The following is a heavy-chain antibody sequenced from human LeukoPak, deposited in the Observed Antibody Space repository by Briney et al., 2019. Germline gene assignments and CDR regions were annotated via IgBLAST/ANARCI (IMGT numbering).Heavy chain of an antibody. V-gene: IGHV1-3*03. J-gene: IGHJ4*02. Sequence: ASVKVSCKASGYTFTSYAMHWVRQAPGQRLEWMGWINAGNGNTKYSQEFQGRVTITRDTSASTAYMELSSLRSEDMAVYYCARGGRGIVVVSTVPFDYWGQGTLVTVSS. CDR2: INAGNGNT. CDR1: GYTFTSYA. CDR3: ARGGRGIVVVSTVPFDY. D-gene: IGHD3-22*01.